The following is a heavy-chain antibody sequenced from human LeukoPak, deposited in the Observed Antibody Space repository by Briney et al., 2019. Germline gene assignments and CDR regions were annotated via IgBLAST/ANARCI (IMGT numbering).Heavy chain of an antibody. CDR1: GYSFTTYW. CDR3: ARPGSDWHFDY. D-gene: IGHD6-19*01. Sequence: GESLKISCKGFGYSFTTYWIGWVRQMPGKGLEWMAIIYPGDSDIRYGPSFQGQVTISADTSISTAYLQWSSLKASDTAMYFCARPGSDWHFDYWGQGTLVTVSS. V-gene: IGHV5-51*01. J-gene: IGHJ4*02. CDR2: IYPGDSDI.